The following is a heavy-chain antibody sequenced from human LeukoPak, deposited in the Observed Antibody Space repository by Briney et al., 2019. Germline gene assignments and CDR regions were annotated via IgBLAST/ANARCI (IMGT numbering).Heavy chain of an antibody. CDR3: ARDGITMVRGVNSYYFDY. Sequence: SETLSLTCTVSGGSISSYYWSWIRQPAGKGLEWIGRIYTSGSTNCNPSLKSRVTMSVDTSKNQFSLKLSSVTAADTAVYYCARDGITMVRGVNSYYFDYWGQGTLVTVSS. D-gene: IGHD3-10*01. CDR1: GGSISSYY. CDR2: IYTSGST. V-gene: IGHV4-4*07. J-gene: IGHJ4*02.